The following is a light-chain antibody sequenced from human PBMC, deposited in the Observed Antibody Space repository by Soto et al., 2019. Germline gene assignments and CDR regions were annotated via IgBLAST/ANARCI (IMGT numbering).Light chain of an antibody. Sequence: ALTQSPGTLYLSPGERATLSCRASQSVTSNFLVWYQQRPGQAPRLLIYGASTRLTGIPDRFSGSGSGTDLTLTINTLEPEDCAVYYCQQYGGSPPYTFGQWTKLEIK. CDR3: QQYGGSPPYT. J-gene: IGKJ2*01. V-gene: IGKV3-20*01. CDR2: GAS. CDR1: QSVTSNF.